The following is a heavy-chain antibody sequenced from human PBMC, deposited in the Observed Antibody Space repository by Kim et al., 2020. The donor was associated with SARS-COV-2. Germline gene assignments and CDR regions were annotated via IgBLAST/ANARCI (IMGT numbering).Heavy chain of an antibody. Sequence: GGSLRLSCAASGFTFSSYAMSWFRQAPGRGLEWVSSISGSGSTYYADSVKGRLSISRDNSQSTLYLQRNSLRAGDTAIYYCARVVSGPNFGDDAFALWGRGNRFTVSS. J-gene: IGHJ3*01. CDR3: ARVVSGPNFGDDAFAL. D-gene: IGHD3-10*01. V-gene: IGHV3-23*01. CDR1: GFTFSSYA. CDR2: ISGSGST.